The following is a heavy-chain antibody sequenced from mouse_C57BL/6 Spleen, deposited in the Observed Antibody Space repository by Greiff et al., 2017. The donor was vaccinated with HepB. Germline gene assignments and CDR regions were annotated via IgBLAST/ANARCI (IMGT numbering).Heavy chain of an antibody. CDR2: IDPSDSYT. V-gene: IGHV1-59*01. CDR3: ARRGYGSSYPYWYFDV. J-gene: IGHJ1*03. CDR1: GYTFTSYW. Sequence: QVQLKQPGAELVRPGTSVKLSCKASGYTFTSYWMHWVKQRPGQGLEWIGVIDPSDSYTNYNQKFKGKATLTVDTSSSTAYMQLSSLTSEDSAVYYCARRGYGSSYPYWYFDVWGTGTTVTVSS. D-gene: IGHD1-1*01.